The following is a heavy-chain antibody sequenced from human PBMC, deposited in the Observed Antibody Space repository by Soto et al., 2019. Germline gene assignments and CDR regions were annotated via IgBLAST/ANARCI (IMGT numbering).Heavy chain of an antibody. Sequence: QVQLVQSGAEVRKPGSSVKVSCKASGGTFSRHAISWVRQAPGQGLEWMGGIIPIFGTANHAQKFQGRVTIIADESTSTVYMELSSLRSEDTATYYCSHMRGSGLFGMDVWGQGTTVTVSS. V-gene: IGHV1-69*01. J-gene: IGHJ6*02. CDR1: GGTFSRHA. CDR3: SHMRGSGLFGMDV. CDR2: IIPIFGTA. D-gene: IGHD3-10*01.